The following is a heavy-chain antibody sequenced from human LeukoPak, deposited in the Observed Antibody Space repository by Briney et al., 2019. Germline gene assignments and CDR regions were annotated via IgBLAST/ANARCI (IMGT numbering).Heavy chain of an antibody. Sequence: VASVKVSCKASGYTFTSYSISWVRQAPGQGLEWMGWISAYSGNANYAQKLQGRVTMTTDTSTSTAYMELRSLRSDDTAVYYCARDYGSSNYGMDVWGQGTTVTVSS. D-gene: IGHD4-17*01. CDR1: GYTFTSYS. J-gene: IGHJ6*02. V-gene: IGHV1-18*01. CDR2: ISAYSGNA. CDR3: ARDYGSSNYGMDV.